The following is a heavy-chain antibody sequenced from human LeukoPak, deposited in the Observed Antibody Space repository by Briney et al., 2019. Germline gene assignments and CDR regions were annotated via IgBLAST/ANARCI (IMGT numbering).Heavy chain of an antibody. Sequence: GGSLRLSCAASGFTFSNAWMSWVRQAPGKGLEWVGRIKSKTDGGTTDYAAPVKGRFTISRDDSKNTLYLQMNSLKTEDTAVYYCTTDLGMEAVTSYYYGSGSYYWGQGTLVTVSS. V-gene: IGHV3-15*01. D-gene: IGHD3-10*01. CDR3: TTDLGMEAVTSYYYGSGSYY. CDR1: GFTFSNAW. J-gene: IGHJ4*02. CDR2: IKSKTDGGTT.